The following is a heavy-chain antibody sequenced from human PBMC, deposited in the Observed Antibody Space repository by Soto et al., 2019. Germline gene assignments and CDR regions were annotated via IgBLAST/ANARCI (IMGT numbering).Heavy chain of an antibody. CDR2: INSDGSST. CDR1: GFTFSSYW. V-gene: IGHV3-74*01. J-gene: IGHJ5*02. D-gene: IGHD4-17*01. Sequence: EVQLVESGGGLVQPGGSLRLSCAASGFTFSSYWMHWVRQAPGKGLVWVSRINSDGSSTSYADSVKGRFTISRDNAQNTLYLQMNSMRAEDTAVYYCARVSSTVVTRRGFDHWGQGTLVTVSS. CDR3: ARVSSTVVTRRGFDH.